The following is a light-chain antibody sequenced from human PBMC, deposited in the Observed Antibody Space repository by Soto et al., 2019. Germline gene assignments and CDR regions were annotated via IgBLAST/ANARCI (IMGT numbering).Light chain of an antibody. CDR2: EVR. CDR3: SSYTSTRIYV. V-gene: IGLV2-14*01. Sequence: QSVLTQPPSVSAAPGQKVTISCSGTSSDVGDHNYVSWYQQHPGKAPKLIISEVRNRPSGVSIRFSGSKSANTASLTISGLQAEDEADYYCSSYTSTRIYVFGTGTKVTVL. J-gene: IGLJ1*01. CDR1: SSDVGDHNY.